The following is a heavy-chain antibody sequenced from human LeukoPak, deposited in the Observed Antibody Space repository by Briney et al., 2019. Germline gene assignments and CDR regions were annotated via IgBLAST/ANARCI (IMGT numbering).Heavy chain of an antibody. CDR3: ARDRIAVAGMGAFQH. V-gene: IGHV3-30-3*01. J-gene: IGHJ1*01. D-gene: IGHD6-19*01. CDR1: RFTFSTYA. Sequence: GGSLRLSCAASRFTFSTYAMHWVRQAPGKGLEWVAGISNDGTNEDHADSVKGRSTISRDNSKNTLYLQMNSLRAEDTAIYYCARDRIAVAGMGAFQHWGQGTLVTVSS. CDR2: ISNDGTNE.